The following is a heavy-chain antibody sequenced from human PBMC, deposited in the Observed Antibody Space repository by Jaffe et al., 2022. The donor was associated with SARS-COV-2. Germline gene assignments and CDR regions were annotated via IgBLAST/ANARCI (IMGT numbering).Heavy chain of an antibody. CDR2: INSDGSST. CDR1: GFTFSTYW. V-gene: IGHV3-74*01. D-gene: IGHD2-21*02. Sequence: EVQLVESGGGLVQPGESLRLSCAASGFTFSTYWMHWVRQAPGKGLVWVSRINSDGSSTSYADSVKGRFAISRDNAKNTLYLQMNSLRAEDTAVYYCVSGSSVTAFVYWGQGTLVTVSS. CDR3: VSGSSVTAFVY. J-gene: IGHJ4*02.